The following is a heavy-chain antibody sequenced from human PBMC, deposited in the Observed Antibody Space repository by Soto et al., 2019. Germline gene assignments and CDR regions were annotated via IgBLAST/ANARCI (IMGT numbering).Heavy chain of an antibody. CDR1: GGTFSSYA. Sequence: QVQLVQSGAEVKKPGSSVKVSCKASGGTFSSYAISWVRQAPGQGLEWRGGIIPIFGTANYAQKFQGRVTITADKSTSTAYMERSSLRSEDTAVYYCARGAVVVGATKGYWYFDLWGRGTLVTVSS. CDR3: ARGAVVVGATKGYWYFDL. J-gene: IGHJ2*01. CDR2: IIPIFGTA. V-gene: IGHV1-69*06. D-gene: IGHD1-26*01.